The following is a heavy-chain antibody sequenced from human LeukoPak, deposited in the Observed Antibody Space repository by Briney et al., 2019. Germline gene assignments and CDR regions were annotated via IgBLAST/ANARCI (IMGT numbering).Heavy chain of an antibody. CDR2: ISSSSSTI. J-gene: IGHJ4*02. D-gene: IGHD4-17*01. CDR3: ARGDYGDYSGGYYFDY. V-gene: IGHV3-48*02. Sequence: GGSLRLSCAASGFTFSSYSMNWVRQAPGKGLEWVSYISSSSSTIYYADSVKGRFTISRDNAKNSLYLQMNSLRDEDTAVYYCARGDYGDYSGGYYFDYWGQGTLVTVSS. CDR1: GFTFSSYS.